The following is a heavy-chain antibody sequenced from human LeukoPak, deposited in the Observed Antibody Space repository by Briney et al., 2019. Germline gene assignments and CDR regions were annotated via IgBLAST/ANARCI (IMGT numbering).Heavy chain of an antibody. CDR2: IYYSGST. V-gene: IGHV4-59*01. CDR1: GGSISSYY. CDR3: ARVDPDSSSTLEVFDY. J-gene: IGHJ4*02. D-gene: IGHD6-6*01. Sequence: SETLSLTCTVSGGSISSYYWSWVRQPPGKGLEWIGYIYYSGSTNYNPSLKSRVTISVDTSKNQFSLKLSSVTAADTAVYYCARVDPDSSSTLEVFDYWGQGTLVTVSS.